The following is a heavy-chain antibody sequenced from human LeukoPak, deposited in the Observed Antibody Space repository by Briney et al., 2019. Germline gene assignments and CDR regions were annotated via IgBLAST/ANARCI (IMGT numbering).Heavy chain of an antibody. CDR2: ISSSSSTI. CDR1: GFTFSDYY. V-gene: IGHV3-11*04. CDR3: ARGGRGYSYGYTPPSRAFDY. Sequence: NPGGSPRLSCAASGFTFSDYYMSWIRQAPGKGLEWVSYISSSSSTIYYADSVKGRFTISRDNAKNSLYLQMNSLRAEDTAVYYCARGGRGYSYGYTPPSRAFDYWGQGTLVTVSS. J-gene: IGHJ4*02. D-gene: IGHD5-18*01.